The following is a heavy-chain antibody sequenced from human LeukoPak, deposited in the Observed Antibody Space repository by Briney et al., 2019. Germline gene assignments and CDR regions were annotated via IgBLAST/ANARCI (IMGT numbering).Heavy chain of an antibody. CDR3: ARRTSYYYDSSGYYYYDY. J-gene: IGHJ4*02. CDR1: GYSFTSYW. CDR2: IYPGDSDT. Sequence: GESLKISCKGSGYSFTSYWIGWVRQMPGKGLEWMGIIYPGDSDTRYSPSFQGQVTISADKSISTAYLQWSSPKASDTAMYYCARRTSYYYDSSGYYYYDYWGQGTLVTVSS. D-gene: IGHD3-22*01. V-gene: IGHV5-51*01.